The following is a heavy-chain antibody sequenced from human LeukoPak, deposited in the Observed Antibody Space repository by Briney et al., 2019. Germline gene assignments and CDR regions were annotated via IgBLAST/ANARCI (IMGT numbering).Heavy chain of an antibody. D-gene: IGHD2-15*01. CDR2: ISGGGGTP. J-gene: IGHJ4*02. Sequence: GGSLRLSCAASGFTFSTFAMIWVRQPPGKGLEWVSSISGGGGTPYYADSVKGRFTVSRDNSKNTLFLQMNSLRVEDTAVYYCAKSGLNRFDYWGQGALVTVSS. V-gene: IGHV3-23*01. CDR3: AKSGLNRFDY. CDR1: GFTFSTFA.